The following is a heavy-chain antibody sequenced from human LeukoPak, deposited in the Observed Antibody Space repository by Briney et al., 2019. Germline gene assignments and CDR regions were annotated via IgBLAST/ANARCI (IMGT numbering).Heavy chain of an antibody. V-gene: IGHV3-13*04. CDR2: IGTAGDT. J-gene: IGHJ4*02. D-gene: IGHD5-18*01. CDR1: GFTFRSYD. CDR3: ARAVDTDMAFDS. Sequence: GGSLRLSCVASGFTFRSYDMHWVRQATGKGLEWVSAIGTAGDTFYPGSVKGRFTISRENAKNSSYLQMNSLRAGDTAVYYGARAVDTDMAFDSWGQGTLVTVAS.